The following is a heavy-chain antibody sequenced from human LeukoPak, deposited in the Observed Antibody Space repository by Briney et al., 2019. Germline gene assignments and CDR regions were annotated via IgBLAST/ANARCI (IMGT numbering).Heavy chain of an antibody. CDR1: GGTFSSYA. J-gene: IGHJ3*02. CDR2: IIPIFGTA. CDR3: AVLVTIGRGAAFDI. Sequence: GASVKVSCKASGGTFSSYAISWVRQAPGQGLEWMGGIIPIFGTANYAQKFQGRVTITADESTSTAYMELSSLRSEDTAVYYCAVLVTIGRGAAFDIWGQGTMVTVSS. D-gene: IGHD2-21*02. V-gene: IGHV1-69*13.